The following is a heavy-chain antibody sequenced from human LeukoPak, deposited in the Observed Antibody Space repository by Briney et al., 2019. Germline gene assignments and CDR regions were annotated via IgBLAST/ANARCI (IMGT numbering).Heavy chain of an antibody. Sequence: PGGSLRLSCAASGFTFSSYAMSRVRQAPGKGLEWVSAISGSGGSTYYADSAKGRFTISRDNSKNTLYLQMNSLRAEDTAVYYCAKDQGLVTPYYFDYWGQGTLVTVSS. J-gene: IGHJ4*02. CDR3: AKDQGLVTPYYFDY. CDR1: GFTFSSYA. CDR2: ISGSGGST. V-gene: IGHV3-23*01. D-gene: IGHD3/OR15-3a*01.